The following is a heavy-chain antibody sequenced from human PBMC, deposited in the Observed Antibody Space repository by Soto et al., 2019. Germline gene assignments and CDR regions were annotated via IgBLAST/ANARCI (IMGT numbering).Heavy chain of an antibody. J-gene: IGHJ4*02. CDR3: VKDLRYDILTGYYTPHY. CDR2: ISSNGGST. CDR1: GFTFSSYA. V-gene: IGHV3-64*01. D-gene: IGHD3-9*01. Sequence: GGSLRLSCAASGFTFSSYATHWVRQAPGKGLEYVSVISSNGGSTYYANSVKGRFTISRDNSKNTLYLQMSSLRAEDTAVYYCVKDLRYDILTGYYTPHYWGQGTLVTVSS.